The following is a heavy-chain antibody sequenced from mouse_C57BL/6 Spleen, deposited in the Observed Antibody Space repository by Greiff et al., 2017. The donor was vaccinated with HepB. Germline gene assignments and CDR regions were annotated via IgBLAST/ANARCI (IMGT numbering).Heavy chain of an antibody. CDR1: GYTFTSYW. V-gene: IGHV1-50*01. J-gene: IGHJ3*01. CDR3: ARYATLFAY. Sequence: QVQLQQPGAELVKPGASVKLSCKASGYTFTSYWMQWVKQRPGQGLEWIGEIDPSDSYTNYNQKFKGKATLTVDTSSSTAYMQLSSLTSEDSAVYYCARYATLFAYWGQGTLVTVSA. CDR2: IDPSDSYT.